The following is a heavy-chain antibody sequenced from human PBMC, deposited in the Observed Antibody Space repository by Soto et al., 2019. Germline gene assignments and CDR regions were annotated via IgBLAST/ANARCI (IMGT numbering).Heavy chain of an antibody. V-gene: IGHV3-53*01. CDR2: IYSGGST. Sequence: GGSLRLSCAASGFTVSSNYMSWVRQAPGKGLEWVSVIYSGGSTYYADSVKGRFTISRDNSKNTLSPQMNSLTAEDTAVYFCAKRRGAGGHFDYWGQGALVTVSS. CDR1: GFTVSSNY. CDR3: AKRRGAGGHFDY. J-gene: IGHJ4*02. D-gene: IGHD2-15*01.